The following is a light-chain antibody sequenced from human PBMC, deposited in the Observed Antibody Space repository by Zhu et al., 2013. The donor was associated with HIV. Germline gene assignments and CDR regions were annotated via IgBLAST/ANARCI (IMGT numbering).Light chain of an antibody. V-gene: IGKV3-20*01. CDR3: HQYHDSPQT. J-gene: IGKJ1*01. CDR1: QSVSSIF. CDR2: DTS. Sequence: EIVLTQSPDTLSLPPGDSATLSCRASQSVSSIFLAWYQQKPGQAPRLLVYDTSSRASGVPDRFSGSGSGTDFTLTISSLEPEDFELYYCHQYHDSPQTFGQGTKVEI.